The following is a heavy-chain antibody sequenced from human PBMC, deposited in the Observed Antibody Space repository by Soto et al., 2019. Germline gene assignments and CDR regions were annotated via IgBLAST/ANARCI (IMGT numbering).Heavy chain of an antibody. Sequence: ASVKVSCKASVYTFTGYYMHWVRQAPGQGLEWMGWINPNSGGTNYAQKFQGRVTMTRDTSISTAYMELSRLRSDDTAVYYCARDLACGGDCYKYYYYGMDVWGQGTTVTVSS. CDR1: VYTFTGYY. D-gene: IGHD2-21*02. CDR2: INPNSGGT. V-gene: IGHV1-2*02. CDR3: ARDLACGGDCYKYYYYGMDV. J-gene: IGHJ6*02.